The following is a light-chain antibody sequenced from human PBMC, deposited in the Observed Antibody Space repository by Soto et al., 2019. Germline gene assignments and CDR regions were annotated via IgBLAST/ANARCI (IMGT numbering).Light chain of an antibody. CDR3: MQGLRPMYT. V-gene: IGKV2-28*01. Sequence: IALTQSPLSLPVTPGEPPSISCRSSQTLLHGNGYNYLDWYLQKPGQSPQLLIYLGSNRASGVPDRFSGSGSGTDFTLKISRVEAEDVGIFYCMQGLRPMYTFGQGTKLEIK. J-gene: IGKJ2*01. CDR1: QTLLHGNGYNY. CDR2: LGS.